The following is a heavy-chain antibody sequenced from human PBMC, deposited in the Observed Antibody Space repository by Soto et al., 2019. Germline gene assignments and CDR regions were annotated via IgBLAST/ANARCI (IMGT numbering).Heavy chain of an antibody. Sequence: GESLKISCKGSGYSFTSYWIGWVRQMPGKGLEWMGIIYPGDSDSRYSPSFQGQVTISADKSISTAYLQWSSVKASDTAMYYCARHGFGDYGDYLGWFDPWGQGTLVTVSS. D-gene: IGHD4-17*01. CDR3: ARHGFGDYGDYLGWFDP. V-gene: IGHV5-51*01. CDR1: GYSFTSYW. CDR2: IYPGDSDS. J-gene: IGHJ5*02.